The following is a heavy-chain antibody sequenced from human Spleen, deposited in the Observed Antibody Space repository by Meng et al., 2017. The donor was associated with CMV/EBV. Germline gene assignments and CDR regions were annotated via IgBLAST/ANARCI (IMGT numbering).Heavy chain of an antibody. Sequence: GESLKISCAASGFTFSGSAMHWVRQASGKGLEWVGRIKSKTDGGTTDYAAPVKGRFTISRDDSKNTLYLQMNSLKTEDTAVYYCTTSEWELHTIDYWGQGTLVTVSS. CDR2: IKSKTDGGTT. V-gene: IGHV3-15*01. CDR3: TTSEWELHTIDY. J-gene: IGHJ4*02. CDR1: GFTFSGSA. D-gene: IGHD1-26*01.